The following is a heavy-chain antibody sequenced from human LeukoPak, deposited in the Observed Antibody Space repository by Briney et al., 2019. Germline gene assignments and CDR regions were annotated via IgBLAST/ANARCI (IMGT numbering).Heavy chain of an antibody. Sequence: PGRSLRLSCAASGFTFDDYAMHWVRQAPGKGLEWVSGISWNSGSIGYADSVKGRFTISRDNAKNSLYLQMNSLRAEDMALYYCAKGPSSSIEDAFDIWGQGTMVTVSS. CDR1: GFTFDDYA. J-gene: IGHJ3*02. CDR3: AKGPSSSIEDAFDI. V-gene: IGHV3-9*03. CDR2: ISWNSGSI. D-gene: IGHD6-13*01.